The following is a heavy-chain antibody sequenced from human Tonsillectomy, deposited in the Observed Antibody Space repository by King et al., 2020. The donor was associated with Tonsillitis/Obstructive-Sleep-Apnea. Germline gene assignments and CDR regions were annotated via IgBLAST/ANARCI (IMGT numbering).Heavy chain of an antibody. CDR3: ARGGWQPGDYDILSGYYRFSFDI. CDR1: GGSISSYY. J-gene: IGHJ3*02. V-gene: IGHV4-59*01. CDR2: IYYSGST. Sequence: VQLQESGPGLVKPSETLSLTCTVSGGSISSYYWSWLRQPPGKGLEWIGYIYYSGSTNYKPSLKSRVTISVDTSKNQFSLKLSSVTAADSAVYYCARGGWQPGDYDILSGYYRFSFDICGQGTMVTVSS. D-gene: IGHD3-9*01.